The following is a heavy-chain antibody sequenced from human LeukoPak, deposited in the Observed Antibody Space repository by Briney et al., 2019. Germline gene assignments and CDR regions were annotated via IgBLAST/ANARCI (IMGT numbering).Heavy chain of an antibody. CDR2: IYTSGST. D-gene: IGHD5-18*01. Sequence: SSETLSLTCTVSGGSISSYYWSWIRQPAGKGLEWIGRIYTSGSTNYNPSLKSRVTISVDTSKNQFSLKLSSVTAADAAMYYCAGVSPPGYGILEKWGQGTLVTVSS. J-gene: IGHJ4*02. V-gene: IGHV4-4*07. CDR1: GGSISSYY. CDR3: AGVSPPGYGILEK.